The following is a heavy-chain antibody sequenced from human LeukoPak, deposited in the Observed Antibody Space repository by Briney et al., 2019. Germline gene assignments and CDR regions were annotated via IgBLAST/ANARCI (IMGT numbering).Heavy chain of an antibody. Sequence: PGRSLRLSCAASGFTFSSYGMHWVRQAPGQGLEWVAVIWYDGSNKYYADSVKGRFTISRDNSKNTLYLQMNSLRAEDTAVYYCARDYNGLPVSYWGQGTLVTVSS. J-gene: IGHJ4*02. D-gene: IGHD1-1*01. CDR2: IWYDGSNK. CDR1: GFTFSSYG. CDR3: ARDYNGLPVSY. V-gene: IGHV3-33*01.